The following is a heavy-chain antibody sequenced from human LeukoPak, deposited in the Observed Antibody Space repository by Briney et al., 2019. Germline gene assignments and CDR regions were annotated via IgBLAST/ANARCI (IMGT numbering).Heavy chain of an antibody. J-gene: IGHJ4*02. CDR3: ARDRGYDYVWGSYRYTDPFDY. Sequence: GGSLRLSCAASGFTFSSYSMNWVRPAPGKGLEWVSSISSSSSYIYYADSVKGRFTISRDNAKTSLYLQMNSLRAEDTAVYYCARDRGYDYVWGSYRYTDPFDYWGQGTLVTVSS. CDR1: GFTFSSYS. CDR2: ISSSSSYI. V-gene: IGHV3-21*01. D-gene: IGHD3-16*02.